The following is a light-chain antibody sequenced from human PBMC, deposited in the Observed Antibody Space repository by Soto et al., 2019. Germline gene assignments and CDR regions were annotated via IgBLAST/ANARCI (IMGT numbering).Light chain of an antibody. CDR1: SGSIASNF. Sequence: NFMLAQPHSVSESPGKTVTISCTRSSGSIASNFVQWYQQRPGSSPTTIIYDDKQRPSGVPDRFSGSIDRSSNSASLTISGLKTEDEADYYCQSFDSTNYWVFGGGTKVTVL. V-gene: IGLV6-57*01. CDR3: QSFDSTNYWV. CDR2: DDK. J-gene: IGLJ3*02.